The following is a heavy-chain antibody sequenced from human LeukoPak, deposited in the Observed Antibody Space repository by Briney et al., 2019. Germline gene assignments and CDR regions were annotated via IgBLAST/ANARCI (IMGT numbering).Heavy chain of an antibody. D-gene: IGHD3-10*01. Sequence: PSETLSLTCAVYGGSFSGYYWSWIRQPPGKGLEWIGKINHSGSTNYNPSLKSRVTISVDTSKNQFSLKLSSVTAADTAVYYCARVPPYGSGRGYFDYWGQGTLVTVSS. V-gene: IGHV4-34*01. J-gene: IGHJ4*02. CDR3: ARVPPYGSGRGYFDY. CDR1: GGSFSGYY. CDR2: INHSGST.